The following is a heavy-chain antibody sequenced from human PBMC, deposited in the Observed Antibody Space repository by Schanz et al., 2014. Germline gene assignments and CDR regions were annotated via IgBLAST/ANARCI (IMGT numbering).Heavy chain of an antibody. CDR3: ARGGSGSHYRLDY. J-gene: IGHJ4*02. CDR2: ISGSSRTI. V-gene: IGHV3-48*01. CDR1: GFGFSSYS. Sequence: EVQLVESGGGLIQPGGSLRLSCAASGFGFSSYSMNWVRQAPGKGLEWVSYISGSSRTIYYADSMKGRVTVSRDNAENALYLQMNSLRAEDTGLYFCARGGSGSHYRLDYWGQGTLVTVSS. D-gene: IGHD1-26*01.